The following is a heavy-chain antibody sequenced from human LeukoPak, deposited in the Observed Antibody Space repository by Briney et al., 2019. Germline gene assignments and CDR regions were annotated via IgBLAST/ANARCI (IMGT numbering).Heavy chain of an antibody. Sequence: SETLSLTCTVSGGPISGYYWSWIRQPPGKGLEWIGYIYYSGATNYNPSLKSRVTISVDTSKNQFSLKLSSVTAADTAVYYCARHDTYDSSGYYPLDCWGQGTLVTVSS. CDR1: GGPISGYY. J-gene: IGHJ4*02. V-gene: IGHV4-59*08. CDR3: ARHDTYDSSGYYPLDC. CDR2: IYYSGAT. D-gene: IGHD3-22*01.